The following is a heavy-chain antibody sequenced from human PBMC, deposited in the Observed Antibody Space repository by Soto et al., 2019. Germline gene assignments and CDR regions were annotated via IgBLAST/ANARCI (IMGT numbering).Heavy chain of an antibody. V-gene: IGHV4-31*03. D-gene: IGHD2-15*01. Sequence: SETLSLTCTVSGGSISSGNYYWNWIRQHPGKGLEWIGYIYYSGRTYYNPSLKSRVTLSVDTSKNQFSLKLSSVTAADTAVYYCERYCSGGSCYDWFDPWGQGTLVTVS. CDR3: ERYCSGGSCYDWFDP. CDR2: IYYSGRT. CDR1: GGSISSGNYY. J-gene: IGHJ5*02.